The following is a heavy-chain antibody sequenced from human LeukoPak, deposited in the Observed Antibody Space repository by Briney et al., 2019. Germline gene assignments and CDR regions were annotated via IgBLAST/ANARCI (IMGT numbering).Heavy chain of an antibody. CDR3: AKVDYYGFDR. V-gene: IGHV3-23*01. CDR1: GFTFSSYA. D-gene: IGHD1-26*01. J-gene: IGHJ5*02. Sequence: GGSLRLSCAASGFTFSSYAMSWVRQAPGKGLEWVAVISGSSGSKYYADSVKGRFTISRDNSKNTLYLQMNSLRAEDTAVYYCAKVDYYGFDRWGQGTLVTVSS. CDR2: ISGSSGSK.